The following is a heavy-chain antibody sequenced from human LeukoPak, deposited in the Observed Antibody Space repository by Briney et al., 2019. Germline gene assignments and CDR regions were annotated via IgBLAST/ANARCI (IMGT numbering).Heavy chain of an antibody. J-gene: IGHJ4*02. CDR1: GGSISSYY. CDR2: MYYSGST. D-gene: IGHD2-15*01. V-gene: IGHV4-59*01. Sequence: SETLSLTCTVSGGSISSYYWSWIRQPPGKGLEWIGYMYYSGSTNYNPSLKSRVTISVDTSKNQFSLKLNSVTAADTAVYSCAKMRCSGGSCYPDYWGQGTLVTVSS. CDR3: AKMRCSGGSCYPDY.